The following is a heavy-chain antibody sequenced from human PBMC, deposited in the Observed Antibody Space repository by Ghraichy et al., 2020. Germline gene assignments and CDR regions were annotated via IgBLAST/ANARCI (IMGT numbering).Heavy chain of an antibody. Sequence: GGSLRLSCAASGFTFSNAWMSWVRQGPGKGLEWVGRIKSKTDGGTTDYAAPVKGRFTISRDDSKNTLYLQMNSLKTEDTAVYYCTTEFTIFGVVIITDDYWGQGTLVTVSS. V-gene: IGHV3-15*01. D-gene: IGHD3-3*01. CDR3: TTEFTIFGVVIITDDY. CDR2: IKSKTDGGTT. CDR1: GFTFSNAW. J-gene: IGHJ4*02.